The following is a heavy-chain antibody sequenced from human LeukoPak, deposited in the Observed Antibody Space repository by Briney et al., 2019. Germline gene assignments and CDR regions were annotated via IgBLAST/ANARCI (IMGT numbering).Heavy chain of an antibody. CDR2: ISGSGDST. CDR1: GFTFSSYG. V-gene: IGHV3-23*01. D-gene: IGHD6-19*01. CDR3: ARGIAVAGTVASFDC. Sequence: GGSLRLSCAASGFTFSSYGMSWVRQAPGKGLEWVSAISGSGDSTYYADSVKGRFTISRDNSKNTLYLQMNSLRAEDTAVYYCARGIAVAGTVASFDCWGQGTLVTVSS. J-gene: IGHJ4*02.